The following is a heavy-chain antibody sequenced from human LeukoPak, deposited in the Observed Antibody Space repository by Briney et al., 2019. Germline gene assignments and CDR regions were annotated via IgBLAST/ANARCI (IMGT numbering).Heavy chain of an antibody. CDR3: AREGVTKYYFDY. CDR1: GGSISIYY. CDR2: IYYSGST. V-gene: IGHV4-59*01. Sequence: PSETLSLTCTVSGGSISIYYWRWIRQPPGKGLEWIGYIYYSGSTDYNPSLKSRVTISVDTSKNQFSLKLSSVTAADTAVYYCAREGVTKYYFDYWGQGTLVTVSS. J-gene: IGHJ4*02. D-gene: IGHD4-11*01.